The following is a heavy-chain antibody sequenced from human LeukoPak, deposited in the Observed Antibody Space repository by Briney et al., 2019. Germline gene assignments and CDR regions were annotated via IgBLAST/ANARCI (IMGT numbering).Heavy chain of an antibody. CDR3: ARPMYNWNDGGYYYGMDV. J-gene: IGHJ6*02. D-gene: IGHD1-20*01. V-gene: IGHV3-33*01. CDR1: GFTFSSYG. CDR2: IWYDGSNK. Sequence: GRSLRLSCAASGFTFSSYGMHWVRQAPGKWLEWVAVIWYDGSNKYYADSVKGRFTISRDNSKNTLYLQMNSLRAEDTAVYYCARPMYNWNDGGYYYGMDVWGQGTTVTVSS.